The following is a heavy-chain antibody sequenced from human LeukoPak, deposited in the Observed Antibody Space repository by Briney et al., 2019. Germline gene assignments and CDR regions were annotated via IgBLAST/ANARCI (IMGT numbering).Heavy chain of an antibody. J-gene: IGHJ4*02. CDR3: ARGNIAVAGTFDY. CDR1: GGXFSGYY. CDR2: INHSGST. D-gene: IGHD6-19*01. V-gene: IGHV4-34*01. Sequence: SETLSLTCAVYGGXFSGYYCSWIRQPPGKGLEWIGEINHSGSTNYNPSLKSRVTISVDTSKNQFSLKLSSVTAADTAVYYCARGNIAVAGTFDYWGQGTLVTVSS.